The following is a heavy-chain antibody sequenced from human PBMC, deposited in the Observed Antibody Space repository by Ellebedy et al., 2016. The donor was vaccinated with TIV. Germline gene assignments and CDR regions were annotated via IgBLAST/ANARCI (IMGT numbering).Heavy chain of an antibody. CDR3: ASPPIAAAGTDWFAP. V-gene: IGHV4-39*07. D-gene: IGHD6-13*01. Sequence: ESLKISCTASGFTFSSYAMSWVRQPPGKGLEWIGSIYYSGSTYYNPSLKSRVTLSVDTSKNQFSLKLSSVTAADTAVYYCASPPIAAAGTDWFAPWGQGTLVTVSS. CDR2: IYYSGST. J-gene: IGHJ5*02. CDR1: GFTFSSYA.